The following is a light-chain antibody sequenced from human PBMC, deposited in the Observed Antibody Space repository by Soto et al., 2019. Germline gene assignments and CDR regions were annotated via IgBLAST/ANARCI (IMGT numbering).Light chain of an antibody. J-gene: IGLJ1*01. CDR2: NNN. CDR3: AAWDDSLDGPI. Sequence: QSVLTQPPSASGTPGQRVTISCSGSSSNIGSNSVNWYQQLPGTAPKLLIYNNNQRPSGVPDRFSGSKSGTSASLAISGLQSEDVSDYYCAAWDDSLDGPIFGTGTKVTVL. V-gene: IGLV1-44*01. CDR1: SSNIGSNS.